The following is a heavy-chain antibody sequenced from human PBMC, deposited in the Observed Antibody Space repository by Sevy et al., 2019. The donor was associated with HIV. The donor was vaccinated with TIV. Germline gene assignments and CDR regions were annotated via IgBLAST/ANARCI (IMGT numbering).Heavy chain of an antibody. V-gene: IGHV4-30-2*01. CDR1: GGSISSGGYS. Sequence: SETLSLTCAVSGGSISSGGYSWSWIRQPPGKGLEWIGYIYHSGSTYYNPSLKSRVTISVDRSKNQFSLKLSSVTAADTAVYYCARGGKNYYGSGSSQAFDPWGQGTLVTVSS. CDR3: ARGGKNYYGSGSSQAFDP. J-gene: IGHJ5*02. D-gene: IGHD3-10*01. CDR2: IYHSGST.